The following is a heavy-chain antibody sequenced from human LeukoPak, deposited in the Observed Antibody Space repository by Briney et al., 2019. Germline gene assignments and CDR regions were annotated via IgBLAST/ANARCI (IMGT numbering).Heavy chain of an antibody. CDR3: ARRLSSTPLYDY. Sequence: GESLKISCKGSGYTFTNFWIGWVRQMPGKGLEWMGIIYPGDSDTRYSSSFQGQVTISADRSINTAYLQWSSLKASDTAMYYCARRLSSTPLYDYWGQGTLVTVSS. CDR2: IYPGDSDT. CDR1: GYTFTNFW. V-gene: IGHV5-51*01. D-gene: IGHD2-2*01. J-gene: IGHJ4*02.